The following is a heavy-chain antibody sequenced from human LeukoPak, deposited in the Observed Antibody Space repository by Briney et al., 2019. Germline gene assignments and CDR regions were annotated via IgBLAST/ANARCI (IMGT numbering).Heavy chain of an antibody. CDR2: ISSSSSYN. V-gene: IGHV3-21*01. CDR3: ARDGYSYVFDF. CDR1: GSTFSTYG. J-gene: IGHJ4*02. Sequence: GRSLRPSCAASGSTFSTYGMNWVRQAPGKGLEWVTSISSSSSYNYYAYSVKGLFTISRDNAKNALYLQMNSLRAEDTAVYYCARDGYSYVFDFGGQGTLVIVSS. D-gene: IGHD5-18*01.